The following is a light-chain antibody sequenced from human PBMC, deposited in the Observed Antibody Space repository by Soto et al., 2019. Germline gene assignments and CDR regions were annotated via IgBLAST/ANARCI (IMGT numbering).Light chain of an antibody. CDR2: SSS. J-gene: IGKJ4*01. V-gene: IGKV3-20*01. CDR1: QGVTSSF. CDR3: QQYGRSPLT. Sequence: EIVLTQSPGTLSLSPGERASLPCRPSQGVTSSFLAGYQQKPGQAPSLLIYSSSNRATGIPDRFSGSGSGTDFTLTISRLEPADFAVYYCQQYGRSPLTFGGGTKVEIK.